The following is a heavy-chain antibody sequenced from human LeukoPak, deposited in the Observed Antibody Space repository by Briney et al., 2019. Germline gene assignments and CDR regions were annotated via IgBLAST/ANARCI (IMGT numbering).Heavy chain of an antibody. CDR1: GFTVSSNY. J-gene: IGHJ4*02. D-gene: IGHD5-18*01. Sequence: GGSLRLSCAASGFTVSSNYMSWVRQAPGKGLEWVSVIYSGGSTYYADSVKGRFTISRDNSKNTLYLQMNSLRAEDTAVYYCAKDISGYGTYYFDYWGQGTLVTVSS. CDR2: IYSGGST. V-gene: IGHV3-66*01. CDR3: AKDISGYGTYYFDY.